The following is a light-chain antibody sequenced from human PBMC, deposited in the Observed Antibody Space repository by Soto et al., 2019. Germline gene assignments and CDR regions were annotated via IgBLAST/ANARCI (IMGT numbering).Light chain of an antibody. CDR2: DAS. V-gene: IGKV1-33*01. Sequence: DIQMTQSPSSLSASVGDRVTITCQASQGISNYLNWYQQKPGKAPKLLIYDASNLETGVPSRFSESGSGTDFTFTISSLQPEDIATYYCQQYDNLLLTFGGGTKVDIK. CDR3: QQYDNLLLT. CDR1: QGISNY. J-gene: IGKJ4*01.